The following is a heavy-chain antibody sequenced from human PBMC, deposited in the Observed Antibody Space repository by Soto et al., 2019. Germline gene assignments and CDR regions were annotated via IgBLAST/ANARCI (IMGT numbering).Heavy chain of an antibody. J-gene: IGHJ5*02. CDR2: IYYSGST. CDR1: GGSISSSSYY. D-gene: IGHD2-2*01. Sequence: PSETLSLTCTVSGGSISSSSYYWGWIRQPPGKGLEWIGSIYYSGSTYYNPSLKSRVTISVDTSKNQFSLKLSSVTAADTAVYYCARARVPAAINWFDPWGQGTLVTVSS. CDR3: ARARVPAAINWFDP. V-gene: IGHV4-39*01.